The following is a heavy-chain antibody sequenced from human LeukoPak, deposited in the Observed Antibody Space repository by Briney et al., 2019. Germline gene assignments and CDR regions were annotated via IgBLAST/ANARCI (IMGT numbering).Heavy chain of an antibody. J-gene: IGHJ4*02. D-gene: IGHD3-10*01. CDR2: ISSSSRSI. V-gene: IGHV3-48*02. Sequence: PGGSLRLPCAASGFTFSSYSMNWVRQAPGKGLEWVSYISSSSRSIYYADSVKGRFTISRDNANNSLSLQMNSLRDEDTAVYYCVLGSPFDYWGQGTLVTVSS. CDR3: VLGSPFDY. CDR1: GFTFSSYS.